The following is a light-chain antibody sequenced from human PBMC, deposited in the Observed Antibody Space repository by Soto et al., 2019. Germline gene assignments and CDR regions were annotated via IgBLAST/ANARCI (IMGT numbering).Light chain of an antibody. CDR1: QSINKW. J-gene: IGKJ1*01. CDR3: QQYDNLPQT. Sequence: ILITQSPSSLSAFVGDRVTITCRASQSINKWLAWYQQKPGKAPKLLIYDASNLETGVPSRFSGTGSGTDFTFTISSLQPEDIATYYCQQYDNLPQTFGQGTKVDIK. V-gene: IGKV1-33*01. CDR2: DAS.